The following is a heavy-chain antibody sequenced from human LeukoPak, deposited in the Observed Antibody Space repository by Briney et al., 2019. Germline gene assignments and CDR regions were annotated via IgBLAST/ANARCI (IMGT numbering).Heavy chain of an antibody. CDR2: IYYSGST. CDR3: ARRFAAASNWFDP. Sequence: SETLSLTCAVSGGSISSYYWSWIRQPPGKGLEWIGYIYYSGSTNYNPSLKSRVTISVDTSKNQFSLKLSSVIAADTAVYYCARRFAAASNWFDPWGQGTLVTVSS. J-gene: IGHJ5*02. V-gene: IGHV4-59*01. D-gene: IGHD6-13*01. CDR1: GGSISSYY.